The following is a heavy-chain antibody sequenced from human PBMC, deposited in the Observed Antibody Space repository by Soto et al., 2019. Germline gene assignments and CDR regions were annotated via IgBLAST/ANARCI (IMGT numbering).Heavy chain of an antibody. CDR1: GGSISTYY. D-gene: IGHD2-2*01. J-gene: IGHJ5*02. CDR3: ARVSQLGWFDP. V-gene: IGHV4-59*01. Sequence: SETLSLTCTVSGGSISTYYWSWIRQPPGKGLEWLGYLYYSGNTNYNPSLKSRVTISGDTSKKQFSLKLSSVTAADTAVYHCARVSQLGWFDPWGQGALVTVSS. CDR2: LYYSGNT.